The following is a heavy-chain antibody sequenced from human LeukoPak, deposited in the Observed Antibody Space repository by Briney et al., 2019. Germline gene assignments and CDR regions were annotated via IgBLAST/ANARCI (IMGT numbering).Heavy chain of an antibody. CDR3: ASEYCSGGSCYAVDY. V-gene: IGHV3-21*01. Sequence: PGGSLRLSCAASGFTFSSYCMNWVRQAPGKGLEWVSSISSSSSYIYYADSVKGRFTISRDNAKNSLYLQMNSLRAEDTAVYYCASEYCSGGSCYAVDYWGQGTLVTVSS. CDR1: GFTFSSYC. D-gene: IGHD2-15*01. CDR2: ISSSSSYI. J-gene: IGHJ4*02.